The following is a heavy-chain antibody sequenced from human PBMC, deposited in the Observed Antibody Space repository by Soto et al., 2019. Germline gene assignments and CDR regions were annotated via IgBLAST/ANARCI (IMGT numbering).Heavy chain of an antibody. Sequence: QVQLVESRGGLVQPGRSLRLSCVVSGFTVSNYGMHWVRQAPGKGLEWVADIWYDGSGQRYAGSVQGRFTISRDNSKNTLYLQINSLRVEDTAVYYCAKDEVSRKYYGHSLDVWGQGTTVTVYS. CDR1: GFTVSNYG. V-gene: IGHV3-33*03. CDR2: IWYDGSGQ. CDR3: AKDEVSRKYYGHSLDV. J-gene: IGHJ6*02. D-gene: IGHD4-17*01.